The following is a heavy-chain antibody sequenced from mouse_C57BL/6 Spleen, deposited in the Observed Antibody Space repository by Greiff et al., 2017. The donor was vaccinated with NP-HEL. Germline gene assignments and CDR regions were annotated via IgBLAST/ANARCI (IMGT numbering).Heavy chain of an antibody. CDR3: ARRTATAYYAMDY. Sequence: EVQGVESGGGLVQPGGSLKLSCAASGFTFSDYGMAWVRQAPRKGPEWVAFISNLAYSIYYADTATGRFTISRENAKNTLYLEMSSLRSEDTAMYYCARRTATAYYAMDYWGQGTSVTVSS. V-gene: IGHV5-15*01. J-gene: IGHJ4*01. D-gene: IGHD1-2*01. CDR2: ISNLAYSI. CDR1: GFTFSDYG.